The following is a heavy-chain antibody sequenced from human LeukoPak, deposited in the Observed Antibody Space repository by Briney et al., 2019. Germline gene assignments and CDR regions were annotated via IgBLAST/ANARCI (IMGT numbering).Heavy chain of an antibody. CDR2: IWYDGSKK. Sequence: GRSLRLSCAASGFSFSNYGMHWVREAPGKGLEWVAVIWYDGSKKFYADSVKGRFTISRDNSKNTLYLQMNSLRDEDTAVYYCARGSSAFGRIFDYWGQGTLVTVSS. CDR3: ARGSSAFGRIFDY. CDR1: GFSFSNYG. J-gene: IGHJ4*02. D-gene: IGHD1-14*01. V-gene: IGHV3-33*01.